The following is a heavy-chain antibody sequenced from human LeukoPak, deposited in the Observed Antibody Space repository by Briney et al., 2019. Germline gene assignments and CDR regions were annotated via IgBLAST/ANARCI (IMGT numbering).Heavy chain of an antibody. CDR3: ARDTVHRVAAVEGSY. Sequence: KPSQTLSLTCTVSGGSISSGGYYWSWIRQHPGKGLEWIGYIYYSGSTYYNPSLKSRVTISVDTSKNQFSLNLRSVTAADTAVYYCARDTVHRVAAVEGSYWGQGTLVTVSS. D-gene: IGHD6-13*01. V-gene: IGHV4-31*03. CDR1: GGSISSGGYY. J-gene: IGHJ4*02. CDR2: IYYSGST.